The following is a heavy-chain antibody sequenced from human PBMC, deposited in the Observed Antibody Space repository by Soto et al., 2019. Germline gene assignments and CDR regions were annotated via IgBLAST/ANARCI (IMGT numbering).Heavy chain of an antibody. CDR1: GFTFDDHG. J-gene: IGHJ4*02. CDR2: ISWNSGSI. D-gene: IGHD3-9*01. CDR3: VRDTSSGWHLKDH. Sequence: ESGGGLAQPGRSLRLSCVASGFTFDDHGMHWVRQIPGRGLEWVSGISWNSGSIGYAESVKGRFTIFRDNAKNSLYLEMNSLGQEDTALYYCVRDTSSGWHLKDHWGQGVQVSVSS. V-gene: IGHV3-9*01.